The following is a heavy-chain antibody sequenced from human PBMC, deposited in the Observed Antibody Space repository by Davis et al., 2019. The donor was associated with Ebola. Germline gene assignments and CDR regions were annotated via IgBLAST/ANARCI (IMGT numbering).Heavy chain of an antibody. Sequence: ASVKVSCKASGYAFSSQYIQWVRQAPGQGLEWVGIINPNGGSTSYAQKFQGRVTMTRDTSTSTVYMEVRSLRSEDTAVYYCARIYPEVGTNYWGQGTLVTVSS. D-gene: IGHD1-26*01. J-gene: IGHJ4*02. CDR2: INPNGGST. CDR1: GYAFSSQY. V-gene: IGHV1-46*01. CDR3: ARIYPEVGTNY.